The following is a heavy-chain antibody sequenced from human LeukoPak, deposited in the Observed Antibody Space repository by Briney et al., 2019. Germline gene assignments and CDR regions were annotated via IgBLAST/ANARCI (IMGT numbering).Heavy chain of an antibody. CDR3: TTPNEGNWFDP. D-gene: IGHD2-8*01. V-gene: IGHV3-73*01. CDR1: GFTFSDSA. CDR2: IRDKGYGHAT. J-gene: IGHJ5*02. Sequence: GGSLKLSCAASGFTFSDSAIHWVRQASGKGLEWVGRIRDKGYGHATAYAASVKGRFTLSRDDSRNTAYLQMNSLKTEDTALYYCTTPNEGNWFDPWGQGTLVTVSS.